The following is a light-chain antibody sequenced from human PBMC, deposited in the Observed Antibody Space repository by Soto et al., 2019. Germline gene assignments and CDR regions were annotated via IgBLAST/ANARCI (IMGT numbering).Light chain of an antibody. CDR3: QQSNNWPYT. V-gene: IGKV3-15*01. CDR1: QTVRDN. Sequence: EIVMTHSPATLSVSPGDRATLSCRASQTVRDNLAWYQQKPGQAPRLLLYGASTRATGIPARFSGSGSGTEFTLTIDSLQSEDFALYFCQQSNNWPYTFGQGTKLEIK. J-gene: IGKJ2*01. CDR2: GAS.